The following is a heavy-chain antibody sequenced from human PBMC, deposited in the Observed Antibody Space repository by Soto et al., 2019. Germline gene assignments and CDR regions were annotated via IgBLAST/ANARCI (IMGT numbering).Heavy chain of an antibody. V-gene: IGHV1-8*01. CDR3: ARGYYYGSGSSPDY. D-gene: IGHD3-10*01. CDR1: GYTFTNYD. Sequence: QVQLVQSGAEVKKPGASVKVSCKASGYTFTNYDINWVRQATGQGLEWMGWMNPNSGNTGYAQKFQGRVSMTRNTSISTAYMELSSLRSDDTAVYYCARGYYYGSGSSPDYWGQGTLVTVSS. CDR2: MNPNSGNT. J-gene: IGHJ4*02.